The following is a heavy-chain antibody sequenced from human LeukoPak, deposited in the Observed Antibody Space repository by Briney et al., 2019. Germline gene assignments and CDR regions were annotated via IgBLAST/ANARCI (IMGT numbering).Heavy chain of an antibody. D-gene: IGHD6-19*01. J-gene: IGHJ4*02. V-gene: IGHV3-30*04. CDR2: ISYDGSNK. Sequence: GGSLRLSCAVSGFTFNAYAMHWVRQAPGKGLEWVAVISYDGSNKYYADSVKGRFTISRDNSKNTLYLQMNSLRAEDTAVYYCAKSRAVAGTRYYFDYWGQGTLVTVSS. CDR3: AKSRAVAGTRYYFDY. CDR1: GFTFNAYA.